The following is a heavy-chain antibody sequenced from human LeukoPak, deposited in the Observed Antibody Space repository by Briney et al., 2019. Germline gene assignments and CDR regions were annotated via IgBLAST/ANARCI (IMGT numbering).Heavy chain of an antibody. V-gene: IGHV4-34*01. CDR3: ARETYYDFWSGYYYYYYHMDV. CDR1: GGSFSGYY. J-gene: IGHJ6*03. CDR2: INHSGST. Sequence: SETLSLTCAVYGGSFSGYYWSWIRQPPGKGLEWIGEINHSGSTNYNPSLKSRVTISVDTSKNQFSLKLSSVTAADTAVYYCARETYYDFWSGYYYYYYHMDVWGKGTTVTVSS. D-gene: IGHD3-3*01.